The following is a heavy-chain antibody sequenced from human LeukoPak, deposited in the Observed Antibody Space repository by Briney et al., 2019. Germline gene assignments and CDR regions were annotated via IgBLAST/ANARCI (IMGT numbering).Heavy chain of an antibody. V-gene: IGHV3-11*01. CDR2: ISRSGTTI. CDR3: ARGRYYDSSGIAMPPFDY. Sequence: GSLRLSCAASGFTFSDYYMSWIRQAPGKGLEWVSYISRSGTTIYYADSAKGRFTISRDNAKKSMYLQMNSLRAEDTAVYYCARGRYYDSSGIAMPPFDYWGQGTLVTVSS. J-gene: IGHJ4*02. CDR1: GFTFSDYY. D-gene: IGHD3-22*01.